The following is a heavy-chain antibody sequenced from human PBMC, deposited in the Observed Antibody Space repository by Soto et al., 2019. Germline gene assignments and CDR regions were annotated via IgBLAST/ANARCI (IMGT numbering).Heavy chain of an antibody. CDR3: AIAVALYFGCWFDP. V-gene: IGHV4-30-2*01. CDR1: GGSITSGDSYS. CDR2: ISHTGNT. J-gene: IGHJ5*02. D-gene: IGHD3-10*01. Sequence: TLSLTCAVSGGSITSGDSYSWSWVRQPPGKGLAGIGSISHTGNTSYTPSLQIRVTMSIDKSTNQFSLKLLSVTAAAMGVYYCAIAVALYFGCWFDPWGQGTLVTVSS.